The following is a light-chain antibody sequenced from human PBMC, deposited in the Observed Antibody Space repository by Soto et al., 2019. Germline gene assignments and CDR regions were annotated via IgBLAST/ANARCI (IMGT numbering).Light chain of an antibody. Sequence: EIVLTQSPATLSLSPGERATLSCRASQSVGTFFAWYQQKPGQAPRLLIYDASNRATGIPARFSGSGSGTDFTLTISSLEPEDFAVYYCQQRSNWPSLTFGGGTKVDIK. CDR1: QSVGTF. CDR2: DAS. J-gene: IGKJ4*01. V-gene: IGKV3-11*01. CDR3: QQRSNWPSLT.